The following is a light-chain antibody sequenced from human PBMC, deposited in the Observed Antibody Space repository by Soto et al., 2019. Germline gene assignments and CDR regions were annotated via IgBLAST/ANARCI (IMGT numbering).Light chain of an antibody. CDR3: LLYYSGARL. Sequence: QAVVTQEPSLTVSPGGTVTLTCGSSTGAVTSGHYPYWFQQKPGQAPRTLIYNTSNKHSWTPARFSGSLLEGKAALTLSGAQPEDEAEYYCLLYYSGARLFGGGTKVTVL. CDR1: TGAVTSGHY. CDR2: NTS. V-gene: IGLV7-46*01. J-gene: IGLJ2*01.